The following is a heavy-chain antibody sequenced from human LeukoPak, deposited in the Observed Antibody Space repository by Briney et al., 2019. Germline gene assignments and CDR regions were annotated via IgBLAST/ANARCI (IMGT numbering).Heavy chain of an antibody. D-gene: IGHD2-21*02. CDR1: GGSISSSSYY. J-gene: IGHJ4*02. V-gene: IGHV4-39*01. CDR3: ARQVTVGSFFDY. CDR2: IYYSGST. Sequence: PSETVSLTCTVSGGSISSSSYYWGWIRQPPGKGLEWIGSIYYSGSTYYNPSLKSRVTISVDTSKNQFSLKLSSVTAADTAVYYCARQVTVGSFFDYWGQGTLVTVSS.